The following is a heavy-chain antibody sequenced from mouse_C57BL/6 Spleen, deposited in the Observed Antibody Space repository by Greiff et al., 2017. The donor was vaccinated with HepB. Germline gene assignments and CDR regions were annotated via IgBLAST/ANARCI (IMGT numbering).Heavy chain of an antibody. V-gene: IGHV1-4*01. CDR1: GYTFTSYT. Sequence: QVQLKESGAELARPGASVKMSCKASGYTFTSYTMHWVKQRPGQGLEWIRYINPSSGYTKYNQKFKDKATLTADKSSSTAYMQLSSLTSEDSAVYYCAREGLWAYWGQGTLVTVSA. J-gene: IGHJ3*01. D-gene: IGHD1-1*02. CDR2: INPSSGYT. CDR3: AREGLWAY.